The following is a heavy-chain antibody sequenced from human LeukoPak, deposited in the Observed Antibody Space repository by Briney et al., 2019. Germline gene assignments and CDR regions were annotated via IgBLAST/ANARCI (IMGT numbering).Heavy chain of an antibody. J-gene: IGHJ4*02. V-gene: IGHV1-8*03. CDR3: ASSGGVRFPDLGFDY. Sequence: ASVKVSCKASGYTFTSYDINWVRQATGQGLEWMGWMNPNSGNTGYAQKFQGRVTITRNTSISTAYMELSSLRSEDTAVYYCASSGGVRFPDLGFDYWGQGTLVTVSS. D-gene: IGHD3-16*01. CDR2: MNPNSGNT. CDR1: GYTFTSYD.